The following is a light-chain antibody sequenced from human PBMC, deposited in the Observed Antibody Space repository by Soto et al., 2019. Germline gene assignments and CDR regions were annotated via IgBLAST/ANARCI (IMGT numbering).Light chain of an antibody. J-gene: IGLJ1*01. CDR1: SSDVGSYNL. CDR2: EGS. Sequence: QSALTQPASVSGSPGQSITISCTGTSSDVGSYNLVSWYQQHPGKAPKLMIYEGSKRPSGVSNRFSGSKSGNTASLTISGLQAEDEADYYYCSSAGSGTDVFGTGTKVTVL. CDR3: CSSAGSGTDV. V-gene: IGLV2-23*01.